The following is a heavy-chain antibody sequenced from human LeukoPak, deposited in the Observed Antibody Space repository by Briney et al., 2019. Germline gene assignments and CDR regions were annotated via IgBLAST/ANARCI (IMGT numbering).Heavy chain of an antibody. Sequence: GGSLRLSCAASGLTYSDNYMIWVRQAPGKGLEGVSVIYAGGSTFYADSVKGRFTISRDNSKNTVYLQMNSLRAEDTAVYYCARDRSYDSSGYPFDFWGQGTLVTVSS. J-gene: IGHJ4*02. V-gene: IGHV3-66*02. CDR3: ARDRSYDSSGYPFDF. CDR2: IYAGGST. D-gene: IGHD3-22*01. CDR1: GLTYSDNY.